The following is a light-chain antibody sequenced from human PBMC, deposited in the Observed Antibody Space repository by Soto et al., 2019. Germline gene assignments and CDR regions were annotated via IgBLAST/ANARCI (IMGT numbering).Light chain of an antibody. CDR3: QQYRNWPRT. CDR1: QSLDIN. J-gene: IGKJ1*01. Sequence: EIVLTESPATLSVSPGERVTLSCRASQSLDINLAWYQQKPGQAPRLLIYGASTRATDMPGRFSGRGSGTEFTLTINSLQSEDFAVYYCQQYRNWPRTFGQGTKVDIK. CDR2: GAS. V-gene: IGKV3-15*01.